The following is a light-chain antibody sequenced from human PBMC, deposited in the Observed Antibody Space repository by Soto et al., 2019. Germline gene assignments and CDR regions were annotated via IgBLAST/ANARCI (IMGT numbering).Light chain of an antibody. CDR1: QSISAY. J-gene: IGKJ4*01. CDR2: GAT. V-gene: IGKV1-39*01. CDR3: QQTYSTPLT. Sequence: DIQMTQSPSSLSASVGDRVTITCRASQSISAYLNWFQHKPGRAPKLLIYGATSLQSGVPSRFSGSGSGTDFTLTISSLPPEDFAAYYCQQTYSTPLTFGGGTKLEIK.